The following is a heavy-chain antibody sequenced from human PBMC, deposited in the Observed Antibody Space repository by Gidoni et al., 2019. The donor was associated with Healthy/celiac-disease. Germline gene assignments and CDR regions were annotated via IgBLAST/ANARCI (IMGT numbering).Heavy chain of an antibody. V-gene: IGHV3-15*01. J-gene: IGHJ4*02. CDR1: GFTFSNAW. CDR3: TTKPPTPFSSGWYFYY. Sequence: EVQLVESGGGLVKPGGSLRLSCAASGFTFSNAWLSWVRQAPGKGLEWVGRIKSKTDGVTTYYAAPVKGRFTISRDDSKNTLYLQMNSLKTEDTAVYYCTTKPPTPFSSGWYFYYWGQGTLVTVSS. CDR2: IKSKTDGVTT. D-gene: IGHD6-19*01.